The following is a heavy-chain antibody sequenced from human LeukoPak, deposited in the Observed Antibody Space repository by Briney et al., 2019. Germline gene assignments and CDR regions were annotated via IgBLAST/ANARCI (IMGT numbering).Heavy chain of an antibody. V-gene: IGHV3-13*01. Sequence: GGSLRLSCGASGFTFSSYDMHWVRQVTGRGLEWVSSIGTAGDTYYPGSVKGRFTISRENAKNSMYLQMNSLRAGDTAVYYCARVGLEYYYGSGGYDYWGQGTLVTVSS. D-gene: IGHD3-10*01. CDR1: GFTFSSYD. J-gene: IGHJ4*02. CDR2: IGTAGDT. CDR3: ARVGLEYYYGSGGYDY.